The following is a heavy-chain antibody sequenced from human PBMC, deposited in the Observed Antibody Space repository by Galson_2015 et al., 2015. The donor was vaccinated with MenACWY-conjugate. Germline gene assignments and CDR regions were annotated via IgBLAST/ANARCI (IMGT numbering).Heavy chain of an antibody. J-gene: IGHJ5*02. CDR1: GFSFSDYY. CDR2: ISGSGSIF. Sequence: SLRLSCAASGFSFSDYYMNWIRQTPGKGLEWISYISGSGSIFYYADSVKGRFTISRDNAKKSLYLQMNSLTVEDTALYYCARDLVAVERLVTPGSFDPCGQGTPATASS. CDR3: ARDLVAVERLVTPGSFDP. D-gene: IGHD4-23*01. V-gene: IGHV3-11*01.